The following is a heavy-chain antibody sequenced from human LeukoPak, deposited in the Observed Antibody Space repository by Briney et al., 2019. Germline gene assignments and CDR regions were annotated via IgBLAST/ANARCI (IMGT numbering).Heavy chain of an antibody. CDR1: GFTVSSNY. D-gene: IGHD3-9*01. CDR2: IYSGGST. V-gene: IGHV3-53*01. Sequence: HPGGSLRLSCAASGFTVSSNYMSWVRQAPGKGLEWVSVIYSGGSTYYADSVKGRFTISRDNSKNTLYLQMNSLRAEDTAVYYCASSRYFRGYFDYWGQGTLVTVSS. J-gene: IGHJ4*02. CDR3: ASSRYFRGYFDY.